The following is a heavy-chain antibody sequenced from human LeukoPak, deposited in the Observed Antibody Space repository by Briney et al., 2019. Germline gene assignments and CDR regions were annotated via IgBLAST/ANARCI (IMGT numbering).Heavy chain of an antibody. J-gene: IGHJ4*02. Sequence: PSQTLSLTCVVSGGSISSGGYSWSWIRQPPGRGLEWIGSIYHSGTTYYNPSLKSRVTLSVDTSNNQFSLNLRSMTAADTAVYYCARVYFYETSAAAGGYYFDYWGQGTLVTVSS. CDR3: ARVYFYETSAAAGGYYFDY. CDR2: IYHSGTT. CDR1: GGSISSGGYS. V-gene: IGHV4-30-2*03. D-gene: IGHD3-22*01.